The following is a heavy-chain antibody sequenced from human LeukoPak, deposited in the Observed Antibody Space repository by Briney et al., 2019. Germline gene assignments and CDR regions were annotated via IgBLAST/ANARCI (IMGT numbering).Heavy chain of an antibody. CDR3: ARGSSSLEWLLYLDYYYMDV. Sequence: PSETLSLTCTVSGGSISSYYWSWIRQPPGKGLEWIGYIYYSGSTNYNPSLKSRVTISVDTSKDQFSLKLSSVTAADTAVYYCARGSSSLEWLLYLDYYYMDVWGKGTTVTVSS. CDR2: IYYSGST. CDR1: GGSISSYY. V-gene: IGHV4-59*01. J-gene: IGHJ6*03. D-gene: IGHD3-3*01.